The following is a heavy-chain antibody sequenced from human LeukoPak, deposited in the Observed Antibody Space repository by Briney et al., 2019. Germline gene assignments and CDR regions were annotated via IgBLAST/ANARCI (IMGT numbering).Heavy chain of an antibody. Sequence: PGGSLRLSCAAPGFTFSSYAMHWVRQAPGKGLEWVAVISYDGSNKYYADSVKGRFTISRDNSKNTLYLQMNSLRAEDTAVYYCARGLKAVRGVISGSYYFDYWGQGTLVTVSS. D-gene: IGHD3-10*01. J-gene: IGHJ4*02. V-gene: IGHV3-30-3*01. CDR1: GFTFSSYA. CDR2: ISYDGSNK. CDR3: ARGLKAVRGVISGSYYFDY.